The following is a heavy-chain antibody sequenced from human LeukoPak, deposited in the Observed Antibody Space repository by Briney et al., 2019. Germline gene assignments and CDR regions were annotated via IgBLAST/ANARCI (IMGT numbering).Heavy chain of an antibody. Sequence: GGSLRLSCAASGFPFSRYSMNWVRQAPGKGLEWVANIKQDGSESHYVDSVEGRFTISRDNAKNSLYLQMNSLRAEDTAVYYCARLPYSWGPDSWGQGARVTVSS. CDR1: GFPFSRYS. CDR2: IKQDGSES. V-gene: IGHV3-7*01. J-gene: IGHJ4*02. CDR3: ARLPYSWGPDS. D-gene: IGHD1-26*01.